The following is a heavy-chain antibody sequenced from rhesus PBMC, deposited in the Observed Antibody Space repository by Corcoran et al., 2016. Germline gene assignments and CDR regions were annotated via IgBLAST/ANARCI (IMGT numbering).Heavy chain of an antibody. CDR1: GFTFSSYG. J-gene: IGHJ4*01. CDR3: AKGFYGSNI. D-gene: IGHD4-29*01. V-gene: IGHV3S5*01. Sequence: EVQLVETGGGLVQPGGSLKLSCAASGFTFSSYGMSWVRQAPGKGLEWVSTINGAGGSTNYADSVKGRFTISRDNSKNTRSLQMNSLRAEDTAVYYCAKGFYGSNIWGQGVLVTVSS. CDR2: INGAGGST.